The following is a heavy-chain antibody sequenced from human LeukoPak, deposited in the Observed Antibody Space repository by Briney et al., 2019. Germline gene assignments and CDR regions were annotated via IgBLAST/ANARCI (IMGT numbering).Heavy chain of an antibody. CDR1: GGPISSTSYY. J-gene: IGHJ3*02. CDR2: SYYSGST. CDR3: ARRSSGSTAAFDI. V-gene: IGHV4-39*01. D-gene: IGHD1-26*01. Sequence: SDTHTITFTLSGGPISSTSYYSGWIRTPPRKGLEWIGSSYYSGSTYYNPSLKSRVTISVDTSKNQFSLKLSSVTAADTAVYYCARRSSGSTAAFDIWGQGTMVTVSS.